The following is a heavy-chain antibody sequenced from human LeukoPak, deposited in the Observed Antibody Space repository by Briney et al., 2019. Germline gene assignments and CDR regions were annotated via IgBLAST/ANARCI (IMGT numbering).Heavy chain of an antibody. D-gene: IGHD2-15*01. V-gene: IGHV3-48*01. J-gene: IGHJ5*02. CDR1: GFTFSSYS. CDR2: ISNSSSTI. Sequence: GGSLRLSCAASGFTFSSYSMNWVRQAPGKGLEWVSYISNSSSTIYYADSVKRRFTISRENAKNSLYLQMNSLRAEDTAVYYCARVSGDWFDPWGQGTLVTVSS. CDR3: ARVSGDWFDP.